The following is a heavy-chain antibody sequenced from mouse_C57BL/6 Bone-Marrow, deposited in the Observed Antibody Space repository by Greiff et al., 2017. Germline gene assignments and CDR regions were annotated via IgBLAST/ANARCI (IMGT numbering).Heavy chain of an antibody. D-gene: IGHD1-1*01. CDR2: IYPGNSDT. V-gene: IGHV1-5*01. J-gene: IGHJ1*03. CDR1: GYTFTSYW. CDR3: TREFCYYGSSFYWYFDV. Sequence: VQLQQSGTVLARPGASVKMSCKTSGYTFTSYWMHWVKQRPGQGLEWIGAIYPGNSDTSYNQKFKGKAKLTAVTSASTAYMELSSLTNEDSAVXYWTREFCYYGSSFYWYFDVWGTGTTVTVSS.